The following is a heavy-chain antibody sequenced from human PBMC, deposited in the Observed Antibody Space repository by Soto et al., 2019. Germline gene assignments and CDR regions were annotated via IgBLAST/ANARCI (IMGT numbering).Heavy chain of an antibody. D-gene: IGHD1-26*01. V-gene: IGHV4-31*03. Sequence: PSETLSLTCTVSGGSLSSSGYYCSWIRHFPGKGLEWIGYISYSESTDYNPSLRSRVTISADTSKNQVSLKLSSATAADTAVYYCARGVGSSPPQYWGRGTLVTLSS. CDR3: ARGVGSSPPQY. CDR2: ISYSEST. J-gene: IGHJ4*02. CDR1: GGSLSSSGYY.